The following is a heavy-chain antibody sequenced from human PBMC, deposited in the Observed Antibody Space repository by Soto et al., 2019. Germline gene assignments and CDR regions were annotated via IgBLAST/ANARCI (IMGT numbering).Heavy chain of an antibody. CDR3: AREAGSFDF. CDR2: IHPSDGDT. D-gene: IGHD6-25*01. Sequence: QVQLVQSGTEVKKPGASVKVSCKTSGYTFTSHYMHWVRQAPGQGLEWMGLIHPSDGDTAYAQRFRGRVTMTRDASTSTVYMELNNLTSEDTAVFYCAREAGSFDFWGQGTLITV. CDR1: GYTFTSHY. V-gene: IGHV1-46*01. J-gene: IGHJ4*02.